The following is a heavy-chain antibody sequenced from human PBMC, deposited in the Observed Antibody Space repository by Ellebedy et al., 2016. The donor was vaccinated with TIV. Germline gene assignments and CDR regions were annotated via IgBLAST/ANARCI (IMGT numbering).Heavy chain of an antibody. CDR1: GYTFTNYY. Sequence: ASVKVSCKASGYTFTNYYMHWVRQAPGQGLEWMGIINPSGGSTSYAQKFQGRVTMTRDTSTSTVYMELSSLRSEDTAVYYCARGDKDDILTGPVGYWGQGTLVTVSS. D-gene: IGHD3-9*01. J-gene: IGHJ4*02. CDR2: INPSGGST. CDR3: ARGDKDDILTGPVGY. V-gene: IGHV1-46*01.